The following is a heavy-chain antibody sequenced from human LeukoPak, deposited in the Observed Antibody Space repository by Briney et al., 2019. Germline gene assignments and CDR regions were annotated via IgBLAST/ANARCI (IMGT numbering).Heavy chain of an antibody. CDR2: INHSGST. CDR3: ARLISIYGSGVNP. CDR1: GGSFSGYY. V-gene: IGHV4-34*01. D-gene: IGHD3-10*01. J-gene: IGHJ5*02. Sequence: SETLSLTCAVYGGSFSGYYWSWIRQPPGKGLEWIGEINHSGSTNYNPSLKSRVTISVDTSKNQFSLKLSSVTAADTAVYYRARLISIYGSGVNPWGQGTLVTVSS.